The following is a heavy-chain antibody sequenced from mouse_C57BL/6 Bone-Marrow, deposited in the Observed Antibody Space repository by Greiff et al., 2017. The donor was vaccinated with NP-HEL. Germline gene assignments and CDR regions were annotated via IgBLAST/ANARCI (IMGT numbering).Heavy chain of an antibody. CDR3: ARVTTVVATNWSFDV. Sequence: VQLQQSGAELVKPGASVKLSCTASGFNIKDYYMHWVKQRTEQGLEWIGRIDPEDGETKYAPKFQGKATITADTSSNTAYLQLSSLTSEDSAVYYCARVTTVVATNWSFDVWGTGTTVTVSS. CDR2: IDPEDGET. CDR1: GFNIKDYY. J-gene: IGHJ1*03. V-gene: IGHV14-2*01. D-gene: IGHD1-1*01.